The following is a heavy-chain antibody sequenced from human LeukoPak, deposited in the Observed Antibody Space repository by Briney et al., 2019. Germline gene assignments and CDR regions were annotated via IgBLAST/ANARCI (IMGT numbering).Heavy chain of an antibody. CDR1: GFTFSSSYW. V-gene: IGHV3-74*01. D-gene: IGHD1-1*01. CDR2: INSDGSTT. Sequence: GGSLRLSCAASGFTFSSSYWMHWVRQAPGKGLVWVSRINSDGSTTNYADSVKGRFTISRENAKNTLYLQMNSLRAEDTAVYYCAREGGTVAFDIWGQGTMVTVSS. CDR3: AREGGTVAFDI. J-gene: IGHJ3*02.